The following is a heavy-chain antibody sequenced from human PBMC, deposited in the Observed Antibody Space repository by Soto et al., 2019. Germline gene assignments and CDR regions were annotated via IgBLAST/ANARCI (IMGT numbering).Heavy chain of an antibody. J-gene: IGHJ4*02. Sequence: SETLSLTCTVSGGSISTYYWSWIRQAPGKGLEWIGYIYYSGSTNYNPSLKSRVTISVDTSKNQFSLNQNSVIAADTAVYYCARASWINFYFDYWVQGTLVTVSS. D-gene: IGHD5-12*01. V-gene: IGHV4-59*08. CDR1: GGSISTYY. CDR2: IYYSGST. CDR3: ARASWINFYFDY.